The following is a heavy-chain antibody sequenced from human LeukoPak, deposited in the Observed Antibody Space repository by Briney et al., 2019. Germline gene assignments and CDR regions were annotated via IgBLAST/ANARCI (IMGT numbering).Heavy chain of an antibody. CDR2: ISSSSSTI. CDR1: GFTFSSYS. CDR3: AKDIPLDY. Sequence: GGSLRLSCAASGFTFSSYSMNWVRQAPGKGLEWVSYISSSSSTIYYADSVKGRFTISRDNSNNTLFLRMNSLRPEDTAVYFCAKDIPLDYWGQGTLVTVST. V-gene: IGHV3-48*01. J-gene: IGHJ4*02.